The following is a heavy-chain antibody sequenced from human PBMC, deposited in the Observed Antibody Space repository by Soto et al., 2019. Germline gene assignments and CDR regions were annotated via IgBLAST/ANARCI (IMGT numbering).Heavy chain of an antibody. CDR2: FDPDEAET. CDR3: TTYLGGYKVAH. D-gene: IGHD1-26*01. J-gene: IGHJ4*03. V-gene: IGHV1-24*01. Sequence: QVQLVQSGAEVKKPGASVKVSFKVSGYTLNDLAMHWVRQAPGKGLEWLGGFDPDEAETINAQHFQDRATMTEARSTATVYMELTSLRSEDTVLYFGTTYLGGYKVAHLGNGTLVTASS. CDR1: GYTLNDLA.